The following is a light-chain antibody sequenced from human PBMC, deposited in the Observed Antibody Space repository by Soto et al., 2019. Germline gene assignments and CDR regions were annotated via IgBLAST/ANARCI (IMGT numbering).Light chain of an antibody. Sequence: DMHMTQSPSSLSTSVGVRVTITCGASKDISNHVAWFQQRPGKAPKSLIHAASSLYSGVPSKFSGSGSGTDFTLTISSLQPEDFATYYCQQYNSYPITFGQGTRLEIK. CDR3: QQYNSYPIT. CDR2: AAS. V-gene: IGKV1-16*02. J-gene: IGKJ5*01. CDR1: KDISNH.